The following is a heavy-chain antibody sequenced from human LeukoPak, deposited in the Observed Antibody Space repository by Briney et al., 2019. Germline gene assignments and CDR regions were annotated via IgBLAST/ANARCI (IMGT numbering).Heavy chain of an antibody. V-gene: IGHV3-21*01. CDR1: GFTFSSYS. D-gene: IGHD6-19*01. CDR2: ISSSSSYI. Sequence: GGSLRLSCAASGFTFSSYSMNWVRQAPGKGLEWVSSISSSSSYIYYADSVKGRFTISRDNAKNSLYLQMNSLRAEDTAVYYCARGSSSGYSSYYFDYWGQGTLVTVSS. J-gene: IGHJ4*02. CDR3: ARGSSSGYSSYYFDY.